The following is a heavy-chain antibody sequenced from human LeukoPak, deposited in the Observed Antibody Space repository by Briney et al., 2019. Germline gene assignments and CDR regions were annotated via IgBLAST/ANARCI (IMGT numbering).Heavy chain of an antibody. V-gene: IGHV3-48*04. CDR1: GFTFSSYS. CDR3: AKGHLSSGYVLYFDL. Sequence: GGSLRLSCAASGFTFSSYSMNWVRQAPGKGLEWVSYISSSSSTIYYADSVKGRFTISRDNAKNSLYLQMNSLRAEDTALYYCAKGHLSSGYVLYFDLWGRGTLVTVSS. CDR2: ISSSSSTI. D-gene: IGHD5-12*01. J-gene: IGHJ2*01.